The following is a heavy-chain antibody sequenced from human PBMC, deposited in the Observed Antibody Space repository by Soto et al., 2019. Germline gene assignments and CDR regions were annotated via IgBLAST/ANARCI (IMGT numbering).Heavy chain of an antibody. CDR3: ARGPGGSSWSDY. Sequence: SETLSLTCTVSGDSIRTYYWSWIRQPPGKGLEWIGYIYYSGSTNYNPSLKCRVTISVDTYKNQFSLKLTSVIAADTAVYYCARGPGGSSWSDYWGQGTLGTVSS. D-gene: IGHD6-13*01. V-gene: IGHV4-59*01. CDR1: GDSIRTYY. CDR2: IYYSGST. J-gene: IGHJ4*02.